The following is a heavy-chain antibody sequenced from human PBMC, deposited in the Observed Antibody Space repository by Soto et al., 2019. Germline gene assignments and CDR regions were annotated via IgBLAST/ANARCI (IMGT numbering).Heavy chain of an antibody. CDR2: IARDGETT. CDR1: GFRFTAYE. J-gene: IGHJ4*02. Sequence: PGGSLRLACEACGFRFTAYEMNWVRQFPGAALEWVAYIARDGETTFYADSVEGRFVVSRDNAKNSLFLQTDRLTGDDTAVYFCAIDSPPAELDYWGQGSLVTVSS. CDR3: AIDSPPAELDY. V-gene: IGHV3-48*03. D-gene: IGHD1-1*01.